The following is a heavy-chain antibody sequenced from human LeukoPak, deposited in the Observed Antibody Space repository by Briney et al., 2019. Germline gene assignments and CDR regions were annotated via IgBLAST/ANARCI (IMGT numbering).Heavy chain of an antibody. CDR3: ARGHYSPWDHCFDY. D-gene: IGHD5-18*01. Sequence: GGSLRLSCAASGFRFGSYWMNWVRQAPGKGLEWVANIKQDGSEEYYLDSLKGRFTISRDNPKNSVYLQMNNLRVDDTAVYYCARGHYSPWDHCFDYWGQGSLVTVSS. J-gene: IGHJ4*02. CDR2: IKQDGSEE. CDR1: GFRFGSYW. V-gene: IGHV3-7*01.